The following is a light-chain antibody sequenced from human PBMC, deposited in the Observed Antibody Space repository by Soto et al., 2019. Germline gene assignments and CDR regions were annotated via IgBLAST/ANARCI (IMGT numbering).Light chain of an antibody. CDR3: QAWDSSTVV. J-gene: IGLJ2*01. Sequence: SYELTQPPSVSVSPGQTASITCSGDKLGDTYACWYQQQPGQSPVLDIYQDSKRPSGIPERFSGSNSGNTATLTISGTQAMDEADYYCQAWDSSTVVFGGGTKLTVL. CDR2: QDS. CDR1: KLGDTY. V-gene: IGLV3-1*01.